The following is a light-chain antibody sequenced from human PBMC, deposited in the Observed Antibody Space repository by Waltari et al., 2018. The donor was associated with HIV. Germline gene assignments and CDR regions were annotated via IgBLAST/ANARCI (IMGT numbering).Light chain of an antibody. CDR1: NSDIGASDS. J-gene: IGLJ2*01. CDR2: DVK. V-gene: IGLV2-14*01. CDR3: ASLSNSITLVV. Sequence: QSALSQPASVSGSPGQSVTISCNGTNSDIGASDSVSWYQKFPDRVPRLLIYDVKKRPSGVSSRFSGSKAANTASLTISGLQPEDEADFYCASLSNSITLVVFGGGTHLTVL.